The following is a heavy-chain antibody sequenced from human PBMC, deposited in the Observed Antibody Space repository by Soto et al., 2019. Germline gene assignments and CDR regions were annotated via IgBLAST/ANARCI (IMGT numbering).Heavy chain of an antibody. J-gene: IGHJ6*03. CDR2: INHLGSI. V-gene: IGHV4-34*01. CDR1: GLSLSDYF. Sequence: PSETLSLTCVVSGLSLSDYFWILIRQPPGMALEWIGEINHLGSINYNPSLKSRVTMSVDTSKNQFSLTLNSVTAADTATYYCARGGISHWAYFYYMDVWDRGTTVTVSS. CDR3: ARGGISHWAYFYYMDV. D-gene: IGHD2-21*01.